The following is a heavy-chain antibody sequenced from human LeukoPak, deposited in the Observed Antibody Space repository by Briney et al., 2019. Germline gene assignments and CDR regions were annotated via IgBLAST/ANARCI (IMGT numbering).Heavy chain of an antibody. CDR2: IYPRDGST. Sequence: ASVKVSCKVSGYSVTSNYIHWVRQAPGQGLEWMGMIYPRDGSTSYAQRFQDRVTVTRDTSTSTVHMELSGLRSEDTAVYYCARDQEGFDYWGQGTLVTVSS. CDR3: ARDQEGFDY. V-gene: IGHV1-46*01. CDR1: GYSVTSNY. J-gene: IGHJ4*02.